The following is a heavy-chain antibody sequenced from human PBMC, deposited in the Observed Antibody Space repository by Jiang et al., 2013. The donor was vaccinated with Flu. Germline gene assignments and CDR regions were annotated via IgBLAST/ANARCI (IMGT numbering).Heavy chain of an antibody. D-gene: IGHD3-10*01. V-gene: IGHV4-34*01. Sequence: LLKPSETLSLTCAVYGGSFSGYYWSWIRQPPGKGLEWIGEINHSGSTNYNPSLKSRVTISVDTSKNQFSLKLSSVTAADTAVYYCARRGTMVRGVILVPHYFDYWGQGTLVTVSS. CDR3: ARRGTMVRGVILVPHYFDY. CDR2: INHSGST. CDR1: GGSFSGYY. J-gene: IGHJ4*02.